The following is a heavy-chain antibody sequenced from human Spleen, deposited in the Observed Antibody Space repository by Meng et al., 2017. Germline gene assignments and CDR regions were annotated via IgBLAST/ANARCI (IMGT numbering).Heavy chain of an antibody. V-gene: IGHV1-18*04. CDR1: GYNFPDYY. CDR2: ISTYNGNT. J-gene: IGHJ5*02. CDR3: ARGSVGGDFDP. Sequence: VQLVQSGAEVQKPGASVKVSCKPSGYNFPDYYIHWVRRAPGQGLEWMGWISTYNGNTNYAQKFQDRVTMTTDRSTSTAYMELRSLKSDDTAVYYCARGSVGGDFDPWGQGTLVTVSS. D-gene: IGHD2-2*01.